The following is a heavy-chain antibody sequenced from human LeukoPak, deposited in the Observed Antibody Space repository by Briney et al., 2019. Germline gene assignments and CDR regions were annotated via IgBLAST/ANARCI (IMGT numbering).Heavy chain of an antibody. CDR2: IYSGNDGT. J-gene: IGHJ4*02. CDR1: GFTVSVDN. V-gene: IGHV3-66*02. CDR3: KKRRRGYYDY. Sequence: PGGSLRLACAASGFTVSVDNMSWVRQVPGKGLEWVSVIYSGNDGTNYADSMRGRFTIFRDDSKTMVYLQMNNLRLEDAAVYYCKKRRRGYYDYWGQGTLVTVSS. D-gene: IGHD3-10*01.